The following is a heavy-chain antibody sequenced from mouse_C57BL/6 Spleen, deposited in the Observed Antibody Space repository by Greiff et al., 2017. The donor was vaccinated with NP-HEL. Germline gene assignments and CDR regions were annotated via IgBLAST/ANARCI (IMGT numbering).Heavy chain of an antibody. D-gene: IGHD2-4*01. Sequence: EVQLVESGPGLAKPSQTLSLTCSVTGYSITSDYWNWIRKFPGNKLEYMGYISYSGSTYYNPSLKRRISITRATSKNQYYLQLNSLTTEDTATYYCARSLYYDYDPWYFDVWGTGTTVTVSS. CDR3: ARSLYYDYDPWYFDV. CDR1: GYSITSDY. J-gene: IGHJ1*03. CDR2: ISYSGST. V-gene: IGHV3-8*01.